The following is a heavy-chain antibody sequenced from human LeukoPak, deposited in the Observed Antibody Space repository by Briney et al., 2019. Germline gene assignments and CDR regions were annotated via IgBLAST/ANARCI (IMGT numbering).Heavy chain of an antibody. Sequence: GGSLRLSCAASGFSFSDYSMTWVRQAPGKGLEWVSGISGSGGSTYYADSVKGRFTISRDNSKNTLYLQMNSLRAEDTAIYYCAKDQHLSIGSSTWYSFDHWGQGTLITVSS. V-gene: IGHV3-23*01. CDR3: AKDQHLSIGSSTWYSFDH. CDR2: ISGSGGST. J-gene: IGHJ4*02. CDR1: GFSFSDYS. D-gene: IGHD6-13*01.